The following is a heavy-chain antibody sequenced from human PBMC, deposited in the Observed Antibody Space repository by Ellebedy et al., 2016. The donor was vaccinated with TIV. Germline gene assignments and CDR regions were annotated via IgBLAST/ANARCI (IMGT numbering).Heavy chain of an antibody. Sequence: GESLKISCAASGFGFSSYWLNWVRQAPGKGLEWVANIMQDGSEKYYVDSVQGRFTISRDNAKNSLYLQMTSLRAEDTAVYYCARARHSTPNAFDIWGQGTMVTVSS. CDR1: GFGFSSYW. CDR3: ARARHSTPNAFDI. CDR2: IMQDGSEK. V-gene: IGHV3-7*01. J-gene: IGHJ3*02. D-gene: IGHD2/OR15-2a*01.